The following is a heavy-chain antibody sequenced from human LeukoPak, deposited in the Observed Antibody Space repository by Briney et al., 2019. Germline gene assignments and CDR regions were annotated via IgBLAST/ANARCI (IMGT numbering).Heavy chain of an antibody. CDR2: IYTSGST. D-gene: IGHD6-13*01. CDR1: GGSITSDSYY. CDR3: AREGLMQRLVRKKYNYYYMDV. Sequence: SETLSLTCTVSGGSITSDSYYWSWIRQPAGKGLEWIGGIYTSGSTNYNPSLKSRVTMSVDTSKNQLSLKLSSVIAADTAVYYCAREGLMQRLVRKKYNYYYMDVCGKGTTVTISS. J-gene: IGHJ6*03. V-gene: IGHV4-61*02.